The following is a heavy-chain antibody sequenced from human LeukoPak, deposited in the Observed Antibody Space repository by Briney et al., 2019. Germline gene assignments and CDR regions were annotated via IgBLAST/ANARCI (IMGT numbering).Heavy chain of an antibody. J-gene: IGHJ3*02. CDR3: AASSSIAFDI. V-gene: IGHV3-30*03. D-gene: IGHD6-6*01. CDR2: ISYDGSNK. CDR1: GFTFSSYG. Sequence: GGSLRLSCAASGFTFSSYGMHWVRQAPRKGLEGVAVISYDGSNKYYADSVKGRFTISRDNSKNTLYLQMNSLRAEDTAVYYCAASSSIAFDIWGQGTMVTVSS.